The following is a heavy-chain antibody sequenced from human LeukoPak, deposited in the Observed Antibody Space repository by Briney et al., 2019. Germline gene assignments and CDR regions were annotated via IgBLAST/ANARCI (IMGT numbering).Heavy chain of an antibody. J-gene: IGHJ6*03. CDR1: GGSISSSSYY. Sequence: SETLSLTCTVSGGSISSSSYYWGWIRQPPGKGLEWIGSIYYSGSTYYNPSLKSRVTISVDTSKNQFSLKLSSVTAADTAVYYCAREGRYGSGLNYYYYYMDVWGKGTTVTISS. D-gene: IGHD3-10*01. CDR2: IYYSGST. V-gene: IGHV4-39*07. CDR3: AREGRYGSGLNYYYYYMDV.